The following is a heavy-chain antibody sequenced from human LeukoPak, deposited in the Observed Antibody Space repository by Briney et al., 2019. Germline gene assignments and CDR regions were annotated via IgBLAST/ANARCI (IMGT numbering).Heavy chain of an antibody. Sequence: SETLSLTCTVSGGSISSYYWSLIRQPPGKGLELIGYIYYSGSTNYNPSLKSRVTISVDTSKNQFSLKLSSVTAADTAVYYCANSGSYDSYYYGMDVWGQGTTVTVSS. J-gene: IGHJ6*02. V-gene: IGHV4-59*08. CDR2: IYYSGST. D-gene: IGHD1-26*01. CDR3: ANSGSYDSYYYGMDV. CDR1: GGSISSYY.